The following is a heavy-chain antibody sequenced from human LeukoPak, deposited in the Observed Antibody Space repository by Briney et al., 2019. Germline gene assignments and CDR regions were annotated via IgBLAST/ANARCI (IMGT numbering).Heavy chain of an antibody. J-gene: IGHJ4*02. D-gene: IGHD5-24*01. CDR2: ISYDGSNK. CDR3: AKSDGFDY. CDR1: GFTFSSYG. V-gene: IGHV3-30*18. Sequence: GGSLRLSCAASGFTFSSYGMHWVRQAPGKGLEWVAVISYDGSNKYYADSVKGRFTISRDNSKNTLYLQMNTLRAEDTDVYYCAKSDGFDYWGQPTLATAPS.